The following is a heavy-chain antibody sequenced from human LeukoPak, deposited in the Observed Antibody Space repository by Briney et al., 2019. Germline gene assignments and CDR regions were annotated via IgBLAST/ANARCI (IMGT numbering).Heavy chain of an antibody. D-gene: IGHD6-19*01. V-gene: IGHV4-38-2*02. Sequence: TSETLSLTCTVSGYSISSGYYWGWIRPPPGKGLEWIGSIYHSGSTYYNPSLKSRVTISVDTSKNQFSLKLSSVTAADTAVYYCARDTPKRYSSGWEIDYWGQGTLVTVSS. J-gene: IGHJ4*02. CDR1: GYSISSGYY. CDR3: ARDTPKRYSSGWEIDY. CDR2: IYHSGST.